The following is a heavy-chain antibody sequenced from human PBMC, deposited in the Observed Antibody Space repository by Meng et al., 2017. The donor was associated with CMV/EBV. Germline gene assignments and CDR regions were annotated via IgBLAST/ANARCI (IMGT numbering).Heavy chain of an antibody. V-gene: IGHV3-21*01. D-gene: IGHD3-3*01. CDR2: ISSSSSYI. CDR3: ARDNDFWSGYYRYYYYYYGMDV. J-gene: IGHJ6*02. Sequence: GGSLKISCAASGFTFSSYSMNWVRQAPGKGLEWVSSISSSSSYIYYADSVKGRFTISRDNAKNSLYLQMNSLRAEDTAVYYCARDNDFWSGYYRYYYYYYGMDVWGQGTTVTVSS. CDR1: GFTFSSYS.